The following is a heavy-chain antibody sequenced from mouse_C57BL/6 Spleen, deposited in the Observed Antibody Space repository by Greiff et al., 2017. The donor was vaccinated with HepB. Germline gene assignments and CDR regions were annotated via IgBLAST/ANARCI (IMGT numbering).Heavy chain of an antibody. J-gene: IGHJ3*01. V-gene: IGHV1-52*01. Sequence: VQLQQPGAELVRPGSSVKLSCKASGYTFTSYWMHWVKQRPIQGLEWIGNIDPSDSETHYNQKFKDKATLTVDKSSSTAYMQLSSLTSEDSAVYYCAREGGDGYYPFAYWGQGTLVTVSA. CDR3: AREGGDGYYPFAY. CDR2: IDPSDSET. CDR1: GYTFTSYW. D-gene: IGHD2-3*01.